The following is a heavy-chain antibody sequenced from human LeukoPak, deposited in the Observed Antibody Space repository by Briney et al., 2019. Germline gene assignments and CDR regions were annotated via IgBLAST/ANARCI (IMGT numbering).Heavy chain of an antibody. D-gene: IGHD3-10*01. Sequence: ASVKVSCKASGYTFTDYFMNWVRQAPGQGLEWMGWINPKSGGTVYAQKFQGRVTMTRDTSSSTAYMELSRRRFDDTAVYYCARDYYGSGRGPPPAIDYWGQGTLVTVSS. J-gene: IGHJ4*02. V-gene: IGHV1-2*02. CDR2: INPKSGGT. CDR3: ARDYYGSGRGPPPAIDY. CDR1: GYTFTDYF.